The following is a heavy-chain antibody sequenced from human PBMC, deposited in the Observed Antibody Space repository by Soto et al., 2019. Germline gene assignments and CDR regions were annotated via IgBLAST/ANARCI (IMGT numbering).Heavy chain of an antibody. CDR2: VHHTKGA. V-gene: IGHV4-4*02. D-gene: IGHD1-1*01. CDR3: ARAGSWNLDS. J-gene: IGHJ4*02. Sequence: SETRPSPALSLISPLVKISGGIGSASPPGQGLEWIGEVHHTKGALYNPALRSRVTVSADLFNSKIFLEVHSLGAADTAVYYCARAGSWNLDSWGQGTPVTVSS. CDR1: ISPLVKISG.